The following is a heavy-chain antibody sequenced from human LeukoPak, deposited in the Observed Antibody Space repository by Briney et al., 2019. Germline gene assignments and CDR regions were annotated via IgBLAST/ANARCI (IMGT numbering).Heavy chain of an antibody. CDR2: IYYGGST. J-gene: IGHJ4*01. CDR3: ARNVRHFDF. Sequence: SETLSLTCSVSGRSISSSRSLWGWIRQPPGKGLEWIGSIYYGGSTYYNPSLRSRLTISVDTSRNQFSLKLSSLTAADTAVYYCARNVRHFDFWGQGTLVTVSS. V-gene: IGHV4-39*01. CDR1: GRSISSSRSL.